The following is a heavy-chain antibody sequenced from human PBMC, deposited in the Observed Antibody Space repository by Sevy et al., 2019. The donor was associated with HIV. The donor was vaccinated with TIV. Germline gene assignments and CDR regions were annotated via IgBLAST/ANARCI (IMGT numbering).Heavy chain of an antibody. V-gene: IGHV3-21*01. CDR2: ISSSSSYI. CDR3: ARDGIAAAGLGFDS. J-gene: IGHJ4*02. CDR1: GFTFSSYS. D-gene: IGHD6-13*01. Sequence: GGSLRLSCAASGFTFSSYSMNWVRQAPGKGLEWVSSISSSSSYIYYADSVKGRFTISRDNAKNSLYLQMNSLRAEDTAVYYCARDGIAAAGLGFDSWGQGTLVTVSS.